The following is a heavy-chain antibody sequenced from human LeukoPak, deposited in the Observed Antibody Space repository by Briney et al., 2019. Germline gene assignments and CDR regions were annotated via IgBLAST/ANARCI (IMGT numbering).Heavy chain of an antibody. CDR1: GYTLTELS. Sequence: GASVKVSCKVSGYTLTELSMHWVRQAPGKGLEWMGGFDPEDGETIYAQKFQGRVTMTEDTSTDTAYMELSSLRSEDTAVYYCATARPDDYYDSSGYYYSFDYWGQGTLVTVSS. D-gene: IGHD3-22*01. CDR3: ATARPDDYYDSSGYYYSFDY. V-gene: IGHV1-24*01. CDR2: FDPEDGET. J-gene: IGHJ4*02.